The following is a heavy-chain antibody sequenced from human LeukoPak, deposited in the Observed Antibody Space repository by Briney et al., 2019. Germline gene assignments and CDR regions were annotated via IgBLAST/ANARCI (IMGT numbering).Heavy chain of an antibody. CDR3: ARRCDTSSYYTYYFDY. CDR1: GYTFTAYY. CDR2: FNPNSGGT. J-gene: IGHJ4*02. V-gene: IGHV1-2*02. D-gene: IGHD3-22*01. Sequence: VASVKVSCKASGYTFTAYYIHWVRQAPGQGLEWMGWFNPNSGGTNYAQEFQGRVTMTRDTSISTAYMELSRLRSDDTAVYFCARRCDTSSYYTYYFDYWGQGTLVTVSS.